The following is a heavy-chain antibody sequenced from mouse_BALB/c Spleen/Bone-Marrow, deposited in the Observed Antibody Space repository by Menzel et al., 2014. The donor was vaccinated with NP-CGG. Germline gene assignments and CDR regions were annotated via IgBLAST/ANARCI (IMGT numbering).Heavy chain of an antibody. CDR3: ASYYYGSSTFAY. J-gene: IGHJ3*01. V-gene: IGHV14-3*02. CDR2: IDPANGNT. Sequence: VQLQQSGAELVKPGASVKLSCTASGFNIKDTYMHWVKQRPEQGLEWIGRIDPANGNTKYDPKFQGKATITADTSSNTAYLQLSSLTSEDTAVYYCASYYYGSSTFAYWGQGTLLTASA. D-gene: IGHD1-1*01. CDR1: GFNIKDTY.